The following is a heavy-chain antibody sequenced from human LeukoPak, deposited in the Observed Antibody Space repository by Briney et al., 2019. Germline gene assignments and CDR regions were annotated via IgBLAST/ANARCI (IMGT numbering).Heavy chain of an antibody. CDR1: GFTFSSYW. Sequence: GGSLRLSSAASGFTFSSYWTHWVRQAPGKGLVWVSRINSDGSSTSYADSVKGRFTISRDNAKNTLYLQMNSLRAEDTAVYYCARDPNPGIAAEGPAEYFQHWGQGTLVTVSS. CDR2: INSDGSST. D-gene: IGHD6-13*01. CDR3: ARDPNPGIAAEGPAEYFQH. J-gene: IGHJ1*01. V-gene: IGHV3-74*01.